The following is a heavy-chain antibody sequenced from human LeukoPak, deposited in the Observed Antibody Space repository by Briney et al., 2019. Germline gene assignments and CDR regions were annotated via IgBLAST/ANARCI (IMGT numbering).Heavy chain of an antibody. CDR2: INSGASGT. D-gene: IGHD7-27*01. J-gene: IGHJ4*02. Sequence: GGSLRLSCAASGFAFSSNWMHWVRETPGEGLGWVSRINSGASGTSYAASVEGRFTISRDNAKNTLYLQMNSLRVDDTAVYYCATSLGPLTEYWGQGTLVTVSS. V-gene: IGHV3-74*01. CDR3: ATSLGPLTEY. CDR1: GFAFSSNW.